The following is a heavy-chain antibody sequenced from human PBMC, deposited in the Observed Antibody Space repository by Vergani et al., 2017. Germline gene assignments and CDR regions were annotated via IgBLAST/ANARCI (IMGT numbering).Heavy chain of an antibody. J-gene: IGHJ4*02. Sequence: EVQLVESGGGLVQPGGSLRLSCAASGFTFSSYSMNWVRQAPGKGLEWVSYISSSSSTIYYADSVKGRFTISRDNAKNSLYLQINSLRAEDTAVYYCARENDWWELLSALDYWGQGTLVTVSS. D-gene: IGHD1-26*01. CDR3: ARENDWWELLSALDY. V-gene: IGHV3-48*01. CDR1: GFTFSSYS. CDR2: ISSSSSTI.